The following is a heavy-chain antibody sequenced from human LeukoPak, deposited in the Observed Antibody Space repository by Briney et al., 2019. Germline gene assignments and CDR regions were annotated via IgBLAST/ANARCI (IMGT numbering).Heavy chain of an antibody. CDR2: INTNTGNP. Sequence: ASVKVSCKASGYTFTSYDINWVRQAPGQGLEWMGWINTNTGNPTYAQGFTGRFVFSLDTSVSTAYLQISSLKAEDTAVYYCACGYSSSLNGMDVWGQGTTVTVSS. CDR1: GYTFTSYD. V-gene: IGHV7-4-1*02. J-gene: IGHJ6*02. D-gene: IGHD6-13*01. CDR3: ACGYSSSLNGMDV.